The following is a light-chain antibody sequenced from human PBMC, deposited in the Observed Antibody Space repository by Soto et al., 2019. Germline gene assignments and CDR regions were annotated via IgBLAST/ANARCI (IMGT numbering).Light chain of an antibody. V-gene: IGLV6-57*01. CDR3: QSYDSSNWV. Sequence: NFMLTQPHSVSESPGKTVTISCTRSSGSIASNYVQWYQQRPGSSPTTVIYEDNQRPSGVPDRFSGSIDSSSNSASLTISXXXTXDEAXYYCQSYDSSNWVFGGGTKLTVL. CDR1: SGSIASNY. J-gene: IGLJ3*02. CDR2: EDN.